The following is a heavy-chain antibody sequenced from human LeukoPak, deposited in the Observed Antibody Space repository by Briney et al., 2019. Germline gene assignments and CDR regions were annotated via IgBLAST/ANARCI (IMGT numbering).Heavy chain of an antibody. CDR1: GGSFSGYY. CDR3: ARGRTATLGYCSSTSCYKPLGWFDP. V-gene: IGHV4-34*01. J-gene: IGHJ5*01. CDR2: INHSGST. Sequence: PSETLSLTCAVYGGSFSGYYWSWIRQPPGKGLEWIWDINHSGSTNYNPSLKSRVTISVDTSKNQFALKPSSVTAAGTAVYYCARGRTATLGYCSSTSCYKPLGWFDPWGQGTLVTVSS. D-gene: IGHD2-2*02.